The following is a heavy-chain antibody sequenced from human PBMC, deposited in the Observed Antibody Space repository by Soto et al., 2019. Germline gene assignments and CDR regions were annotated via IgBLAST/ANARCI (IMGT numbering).Heavy chain of an antibody. CDR2: IYYSGST. V-gene: IGHV4-39*01. CDR3: ATLRFWVGMDV. CDR1: GGSISSSSYY. D-gene: IGHD3-3*01. J-gene: IGHJ6*02. Sequence: SSETLSLTCTVSGGSISSSSYYWGWIRQPPGKGLEWIGSIYYSGSTYYNPSLKSRVTISVDTSKNQFSLKLSSVTAADTAVYYCATLRFWVGMDVWGQGTTVTVSS.